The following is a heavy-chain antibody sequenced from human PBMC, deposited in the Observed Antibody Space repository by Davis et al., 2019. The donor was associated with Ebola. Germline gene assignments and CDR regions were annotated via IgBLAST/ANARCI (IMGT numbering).Heavy chain of an antibody. CDR3: ARDGLRFLEWLPRELFDY. D-gene: IGHD3-3*01. CDR2: IRSKPNNYAT. V-gene: IGHV3-73*01. Sequence: PGGSLRLSCAASGFTFSGSAMHWVRQASGKGLEWVGRIRSKPNNYATAYAASVKGRFTISRDDSKNTAYLQMNSLKTEDTAVYYCARDGLRFLEWLPRELFDYWGQGTLVTVSS. J-gene: IGHJ4*02. CDR1: GFTFSGSA.